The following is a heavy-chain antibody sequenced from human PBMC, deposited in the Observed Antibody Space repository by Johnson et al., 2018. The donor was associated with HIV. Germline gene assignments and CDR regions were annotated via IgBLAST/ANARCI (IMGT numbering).Heavy chain of an antibody. CDR2: ISYDGSNK. D-gene: IGHD1-26*01. J-gene: IGHJ3*02. Sequence: GLEWVSVISYDGSNKYYADSVKGRITVSRDNSKNTLSLQMDSLRPEDTAVYYCARDRSPYSRVSLGGIWGQGTMVTVSS. CDR3: ARDRSPYSRVSLGGI. V-gene: IGHV3-30-3*01.